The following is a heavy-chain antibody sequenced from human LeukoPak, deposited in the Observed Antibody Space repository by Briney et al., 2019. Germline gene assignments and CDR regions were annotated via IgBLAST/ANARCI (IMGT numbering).Heavy chain of an antibody. D-gene: IGHD1-26*01. V-gene: IGHV1-69*05. CDR3: ARVVRVGVAYFDY. J-gene: IGHJ4*02. CDR2: IIPIFGTA. Sequence: SVKVSCKASGDTFSSYAISWVRQAPGQGLEWMGGIIPIFGTANYAQKFQGRVTITTDESTSTAYMELSSLRSEDTAVYYCARVVRVGVAYFDYWGQGTLVTVSS. CDR1: GDTFSSYA.